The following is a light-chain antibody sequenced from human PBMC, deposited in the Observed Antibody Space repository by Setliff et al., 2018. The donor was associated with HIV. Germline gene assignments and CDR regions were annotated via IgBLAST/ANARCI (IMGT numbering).Light chain of an antibody. Sequence: GQKVTISCSGSSSNIGNNYVSWYQQLPGTAPKLLIYDNNKRPSGIPDRFSGSKSGTSATLGITGLQTGDEADYYCGTWDSSVSAEYVFGTGTKVTVL. V-gene: IGLV1-51*01. J-gene: IGLJ1*01. CDR3: GTWDSSVSAEYV. CDR1: SSNIGNNY. CDR2: DNN.